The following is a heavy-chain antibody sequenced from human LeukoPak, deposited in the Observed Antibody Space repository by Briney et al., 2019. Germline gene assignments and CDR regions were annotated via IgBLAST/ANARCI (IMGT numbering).Heavy chain of an antibody. CDR3: ARGGYSYGYLQIDY. D-gene: IGHD5-18*01. Sequence: PSETLSLTCTVSGGSISSGGYYWSWIRQHPGKGLEWIGYIYYSGSTYYNPSLKSRVTISVDTSKNQFSLKLSSVTAADTAVYYCARGGYSYGYLQIDYWGQGTLVTVSS. CDR1: GGSISSGGYY. J-gene: IGHJ4*02. CDR2: IYYSGST. V-gene: IGHV4-31*03.